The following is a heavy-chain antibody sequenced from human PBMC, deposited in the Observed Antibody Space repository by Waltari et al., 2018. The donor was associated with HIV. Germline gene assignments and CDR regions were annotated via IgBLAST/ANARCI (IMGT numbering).Heavy chain of an antibody. D-gene: IGHD3-22*01. CDR3: ARGWVISSGIYYSYYYGMDV. V-gene: IGHV1-8*01. CDR2: MNPNSGNT. J-gene: IGHJ6*02. CDR1: GYTFTSYD. Sequence: GASVKVSCKASGYTFTSYDINWVRQATGQGLEWMGWMNPNSGNTGYAQKFQGRVTMTRNTSISTAYMELSSLRSEDTAVYYCARGWVISSGIYYSYYYGMDVWGQGTTVTVSS.